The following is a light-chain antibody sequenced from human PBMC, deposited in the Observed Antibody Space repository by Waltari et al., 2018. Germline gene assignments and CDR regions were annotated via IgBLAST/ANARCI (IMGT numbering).Light chain of an antibody. CDR1: SSDVGGYNY. V-gene: IGLV2-14*01. CDR3: SSYTSSSTPYV. J-gene: IGLJ1*01. CDR2: EVR. Sequence: QSALTQPASVSGSPGQSITISCTGTSSDVGGYNYVSWYQQNPGKAPKLRIYEVRNRPPGVSTRFAGAKSGNTASLTIFGLLAEDEADYYCSSYTSSSTPYVFGTGTKVTVL.